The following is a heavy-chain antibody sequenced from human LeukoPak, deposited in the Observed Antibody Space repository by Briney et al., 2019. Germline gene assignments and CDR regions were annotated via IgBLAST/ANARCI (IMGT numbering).Heavy chain of an antibody. Sequence: GGSLRLSCAASGFTFSSFHINWVRQAPGKGLEWLSYISRDSTTIYYADSVKGRFTISRDNAKNSLYLQMNSLRAEDTAVYHCATDYYDSSGYYTGSYWGQGTLVTVPS. D-gene: IGHD3-22*01. CDR2: ISRDSTTI. J-gene: IGHJ4*02. V-gene: IGHV3-48*01. CDR3: ATDYYDSSGYYTGSY. CDR1: GFTFSSFH.